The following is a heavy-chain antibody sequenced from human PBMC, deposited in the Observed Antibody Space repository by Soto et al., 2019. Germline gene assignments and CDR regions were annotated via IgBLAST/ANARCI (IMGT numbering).Heavy chain of an antibody. J-gene: IGHJ6*02. D-gene: IGHD3-22*01. V-gene: IGHV3-30*09. CDR1: GFTYSDFA. Sequence: QVQLVESGGGVVQPGRSLRLSCAASGFTYSDFALHWVRQAPGKGLEWVAFISYDGSDKYYTDSVKGRFAISRDNSKDKLYQQMNSLRHEDTAVYYCAGRAYHSYYAIGDWGQGTTVTVSS. CDR3: AGRAYHSYYAIGD. CDR2: ISYDGSDK.